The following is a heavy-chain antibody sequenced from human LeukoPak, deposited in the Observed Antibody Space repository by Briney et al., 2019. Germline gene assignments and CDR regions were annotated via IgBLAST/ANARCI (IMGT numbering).Heavy chain of an antibody. V-gene: IGHV3-48*03. CDR2: ITSSGSTK. J-gene: IGHJ4*02. CDR1: GVIFSRYE. D-gene: IGHD6-13*01. CDR3: AREASGGTWSYFDF. Sequence: GGSLRLSCAASGVIFSRYEMNCVRQAPGKGLEWISYITSSGSTKFYADSVKGRFTISRDNAKSSLSLQMNSLTAADTGVYFCAREASGGTWSYFDFWGQGSLVTVSS.